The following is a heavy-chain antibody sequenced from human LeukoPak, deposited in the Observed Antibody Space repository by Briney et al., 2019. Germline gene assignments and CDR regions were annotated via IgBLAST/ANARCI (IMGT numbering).Heavy chain of an antibody. V-gene: IGHV4-38-2*02. Sequence: SETLSLTCTVSGYSIGSGYYWGWIRQPPGKGLEWIGSIYYSGSTYDNPSLKSRVTISLDRSKNRFSLKLSSVTASDTAVYYCARHRLYDSTGYYYDFDYWGQGTLVTVSS. CDR3: ARHRLYDSTGYYYDFDY. CDR1: GYSIGSGYY. D-gene: IGHD3-22*01. J-gene: IGHJ4*02. CDR2: IYYSGST.